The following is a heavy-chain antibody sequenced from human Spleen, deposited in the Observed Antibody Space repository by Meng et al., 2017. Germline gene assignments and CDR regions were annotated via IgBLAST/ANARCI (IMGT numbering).Heavy chain of an antibody. J-gene: IGHJ4*02. CDR2: IDPKSGDT. V-gene: IGHV1-2*06. Sequence: QGQVVQSGAEGTKPGASVKVSCKPSGYNFPDYWLHWVRRAPGQGLEWMGRIDPKSGDTHYAQRFQGRVTMTGDTSISTAYMELSGLRSDDTAMYYCARDEDISAAGKLFGDYWGQGTLVTVSS. CDR3: ARDEDISAAGKLFGDY. CDR1: GYNFPDYW. D-gene: IGHD6-13*01.